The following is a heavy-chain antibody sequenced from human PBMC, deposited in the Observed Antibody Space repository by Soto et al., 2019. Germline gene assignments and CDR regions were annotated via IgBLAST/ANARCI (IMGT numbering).Heavy chain of an antibody. CDR1: GGSISSYY. V-gene: IGHV4-59*01. CDR2: IYYSGST. CDR3: ARARFGSGSYSLDY. D-gene: IGHD3-10*01. J-gene: IGHJ4*02. Sequence: QVQLQESGPGLVKPSETLSLTCTVSGGSISSYYWSWIRQPPGKGLEWIGYIYYSGSTNYNPSLKSRVTISVDTSKNQFSLKLSSVTAADTAVYYCARARFGSGSYSLDYWGQGTLVTVSS.